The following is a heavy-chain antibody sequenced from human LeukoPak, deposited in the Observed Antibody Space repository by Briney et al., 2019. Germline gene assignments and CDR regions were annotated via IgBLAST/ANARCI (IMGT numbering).Heavy chain of an antibody. CDR3: ATARGQWLEFDY. CDR2: IIPIFGTA. CDR1: GGTFSSYA. D-gene: IGHD6-19*01. V-gene: IGHV1-69*06. Sequence: EASVTVSCKASGGTFSSYAISWVRQAPGQGLEWMGGIIPIFGTANYAQKFQGRVTMTEDTSTDTAYMELSSLRSEDTAVYYCATARGQWLEFDYWGQGTLVTVSS. J-gene: IGHJ4*02.